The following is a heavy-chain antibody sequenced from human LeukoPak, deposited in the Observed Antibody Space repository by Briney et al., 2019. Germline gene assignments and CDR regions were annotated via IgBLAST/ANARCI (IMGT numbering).Heavy chain of an antibody. J-gene: IGHJ5*02. V-gene: IGHV3-74*01. Sequence: GGSLRVSCVAPGFTFCSYWMHWVRQAPGKGLVWVSHIKSDGSSTHSADSVKGRFTLSRDNAKNTLYLQMNSMRVEDTAVYYCAGSDWFDPWGQGTLVTVSS. CDR1: GFTFCSYW. CDR3: AGSDWFDP. CDR2: IKSDGSST.